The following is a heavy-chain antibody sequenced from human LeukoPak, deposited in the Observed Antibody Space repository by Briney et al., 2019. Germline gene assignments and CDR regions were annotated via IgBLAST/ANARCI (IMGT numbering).Heavy chain of an antibody. V-gene: IGHV3-30*04. CDR2: ISYDGSNK. CDR3: ARSSGWYHRGPDYYYYYMDV. J-gene: IGHJ6*03. Sequence: GGSLRLSCAASGFTFSSYAMHWVRQAPGKGLEWVAVISYDGSNKYYADSVKSRFTISRDNAKNSLYLQMNSLRAEDTAVYYCARSSGWYHRGPDYYYYYMDVWGKGTTVTVS. CDR1: GFTFSSYA. D-gene: IGHD6-19*01.